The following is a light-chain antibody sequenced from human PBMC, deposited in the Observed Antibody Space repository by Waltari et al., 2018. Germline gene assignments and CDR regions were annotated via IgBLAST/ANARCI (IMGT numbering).Light chain of an antibody. CDR3: LAWDNYNAL. Sequence: GQTATIPCSGDNLGNKYVSWYQHKPGQSPVLVIYQDHERPSGIPERFSGSNSGNTATLSISGTQAVDEADYYCLAWDNYNALFGGGTKLTVL. CDR1: NLGNKY. V-gene: IGLV3-1*01. J-gene: IGLJ2*01. CDR2: QDH.